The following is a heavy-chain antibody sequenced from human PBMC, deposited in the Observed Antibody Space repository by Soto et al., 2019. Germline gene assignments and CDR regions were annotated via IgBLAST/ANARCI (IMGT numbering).Heavy chain of an antibody. CDR3: ARNLIADYYYYGMDV. V-gene: IGHV5-51*01. D-gene: IGHD6-13*01. CDR2: IYPGDSDT. J-gene: IGHJ6*02. CDR1: GYGFTSYW. Sequence: GESLKISCKGSGYGFTSYWIGWVRQMPGKGLEWMGIIYPGDSDTRYSPSFQGQVTISADKSISTAYLQWSSLKASDTAMYYCARNLIADYYYYGMDVWGQGTTVTVSS.